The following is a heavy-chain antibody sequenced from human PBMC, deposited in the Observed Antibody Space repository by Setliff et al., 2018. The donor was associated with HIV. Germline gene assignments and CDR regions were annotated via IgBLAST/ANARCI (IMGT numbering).Heavy chain of an antibody. CDR3: ARVKATAGVMSPEKGRFDP. Sequence: SETLSLTCTVSGGSISSYYWSWIRQPPGKGLEWIGYIYTSGSTNYNPSLKSRVTISVDTSKNQFSLKLSSVTAADTAVYYCARVKATAGVMSPEKGRFDPWGQGTLVTVSS. V-gene: IGHV4-4*09. CDR1: GGSISSYY. CDR2: IYTSGST. D-gene: IGHD6-13*01. J-gene: IGHJ5*02.